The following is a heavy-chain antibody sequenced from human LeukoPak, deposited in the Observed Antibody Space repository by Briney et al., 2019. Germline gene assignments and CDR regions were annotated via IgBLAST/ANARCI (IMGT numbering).Heavy chain of an antibody. CDR2: IYSGGST. V-gene: IGHV3-66*01. Sequence: GGSLRLSCAASGFTVSSNYMSWVRQAPGKGLEWVSVIYSGGSTYYADSVKGRFTISRDNSTNTLYLQMNSLRAEDTAVYYCARDLRYFDWLLSHYYYYYGMDVWGQGTTVTVSS. D-gene: IGHD3-9*01. CDR1: GFTVSSNY. J-gene: IGHJ6*02. CDR3: ARDLRYFDWLLSHYYYYYGMDV.